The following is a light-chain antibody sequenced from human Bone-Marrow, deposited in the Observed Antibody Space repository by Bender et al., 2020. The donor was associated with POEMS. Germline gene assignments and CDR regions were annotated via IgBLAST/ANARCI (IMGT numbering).Light chain of an antibody. V-gene: IGLV2-11*01. Sequence: QSALTQPRSVSGSPGQSVTISCAGTSTDAATYYSVSWYQYHPGEAPKLILYDVAERTSGIPDRFSGSKSGDTASLTISGLRAEDEADYYCCSYGGDSTWVFGGGTKLTAL. CDR1: STDAATYYS. CDR2: DVA. CDR3: CSYGGDSTWV. J-gene: IGLJ2*01.